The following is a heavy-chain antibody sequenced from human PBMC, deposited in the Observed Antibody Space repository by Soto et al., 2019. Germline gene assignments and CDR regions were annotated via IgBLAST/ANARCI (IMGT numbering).Heavy chain of an antibody. CDR1: GYSISSGYY. V-gene: IGHV4-38-2*01. D-gene: IGHD3-3*01. J-gene: IGHJ5*02. Sequence: SETLSLTCAVSGYSISSGYYWGWIRQPPGKGLEWIGSIYHSGSTYYNPSLKSRVTISVDTSKNQFSLKLSSVTAADTAVYYCADLDFWSGYYGNWFDPWGQGNMVT. CDR3: ADLDFWSGYYGNWFDP. CDR2: IYHSGST.